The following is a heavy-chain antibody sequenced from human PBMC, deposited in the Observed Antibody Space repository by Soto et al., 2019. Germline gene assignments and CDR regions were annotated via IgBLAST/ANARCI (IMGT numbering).Heavy chain of an antibody. D-gene: IGHD2-2*01. Sequence: QVQLQQWGAGLLKPSETLSLTCAVYGGSFSGYYWSWIRQPPGKGLEWIGEINHSGGTNYNPSLKSRVTIAVDTSKNQFSLKLSSVTAADTAVYYCASSIVVVPPTSGFDPWGQGTLVTVSS. CDR3: ASSIVVVPPTSGFDP. CDR1: GGSFSGYY. V-gene: IGHV4-34*01. CDR2: INHSGGT. J-gene: IGHJ5*02.